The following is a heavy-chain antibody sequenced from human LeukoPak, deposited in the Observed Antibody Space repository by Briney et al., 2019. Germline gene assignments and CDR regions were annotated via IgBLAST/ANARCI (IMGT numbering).Heavy chain of an antibody. CDR2: INPNSGGT. CDR3: ARDEGYCTHGVCRGGYYYMDV. CDR1: GYTFIGYY. D-gene: IGHD2-8*01. Sequence: ASVKVSCKASGYTFIGYYMHWVRQAPGQGLEWMGWINPNSGGTNYAQKFQGRVTMTRDTSTSTVYMGLSSLRSEDTAVYYCARDEGYCTHGVCRGGYYYMDVWGKGTSVTVSS. J-gene: IGHJ6*03. V-gene: IGHV1-2*02.